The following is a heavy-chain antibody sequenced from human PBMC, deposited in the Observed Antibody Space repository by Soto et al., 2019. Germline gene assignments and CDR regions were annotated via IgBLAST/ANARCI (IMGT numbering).Heavy chain of an antibody. CDR1: GFTFRTYA. V-gene: IGHV3-23*01. CDR3: ATSTIAVVGTSARE. CDR2: ISGSGGNK. J-gene: IGHJ4*02. D-gene: IGHD6-19*01. Sequence: EVQVLESGGGLVQPGGSLRLSCAASGFTFRTYAMNWVRQAPGKGLEWVSAISGSGGNKYYADSVKGRFTISRDNSKNTLYLQMNSLRAEDTAVYYCATSTIAVVGTSAREWGQGTLVTVTS.